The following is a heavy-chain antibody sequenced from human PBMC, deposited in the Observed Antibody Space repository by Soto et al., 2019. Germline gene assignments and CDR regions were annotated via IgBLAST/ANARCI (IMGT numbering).Heavy chain of an antibody. CDR2: INHSGST. J-gene: IGHJ4*02. CDR3: ARGGGYDSFDY. CDR1: GGSFSGYY. V-gene: IGHV4-34*01. Sequence: PSETLSLTCAVYGGSFSGYYWSWIRQPPGKGLEWIGEINHSGSTNYSPSLKSRVTISVDTSKNQFSLKLSSVTAADMAVYYCARGGGYDSFDYWGQGVLVTVSS. D-gene: IGHD5-12*01.